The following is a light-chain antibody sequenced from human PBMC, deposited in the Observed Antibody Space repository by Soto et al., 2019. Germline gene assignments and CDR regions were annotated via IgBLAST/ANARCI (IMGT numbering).Light chain of an antibody. J-gene: IGKJ4*01. CDR3: KQYNNYPLT. Sequence: DIQMTQSPSTLSASVGDRVTITCRASQSISTWLAWYQQKPGKAPKLLIYKASNLEGGVPSRFSGSGSGTEFTITINSLQPDDFATYYCKQYNNYPLTLGGGTKVDIK. CDR2: KAS. CDR1: QSISTW. V-gene: IGKV1-5*03.